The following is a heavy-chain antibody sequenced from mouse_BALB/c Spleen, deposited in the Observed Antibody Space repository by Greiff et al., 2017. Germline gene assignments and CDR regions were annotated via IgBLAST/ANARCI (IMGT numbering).Heavy chain of an antibody. CDR1: GYSFTSYW. CDR2: IYPGNSDT. D-gene: IGHD3-1*01. V-gene: IGHV1-5*01. J-gene: IGHJ2*01. CDR3: TAGTPYYFDY. Sequence: EVQLQQSGTVLARPGASVKMSCKASGYSFTSYWMHWVKQRPGQGLEWIGAIYPGNSDTSYNQKFKGKAKLTAVTSASTAYMELSSLTNEDSAVYYCTAGTPYYFDYWGQGTTLTVSS.